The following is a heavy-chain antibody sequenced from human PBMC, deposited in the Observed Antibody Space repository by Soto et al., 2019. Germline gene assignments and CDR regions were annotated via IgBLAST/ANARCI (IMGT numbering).Heavy chain of an antibody. CDR1: GFTFSSYS. CDR3: ARDWVYYDILTGYYERGGEEDLFDY. V-gene: IGHV3-48*01. D-gene: IGHD3-9*01. CDR2: ISSSSSTI. J-gene: IGHJ4*02. Sequence: GGSLRLSCAASGFTFSSYSMNWVRQAPGKGLEWVSYISSSSSTIYYADSVKGRFTISRDNAKNSLYLQMNSLRAEDTAVYYCARDWVYYDILTGYYERGGEEDLFDYWGQGTLVTVSS.